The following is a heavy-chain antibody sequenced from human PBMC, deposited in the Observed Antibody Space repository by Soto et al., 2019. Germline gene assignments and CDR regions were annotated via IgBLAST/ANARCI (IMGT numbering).Heavy chain of an antibody. CDR2: IHSSGST. D-gene: IGHD6-13*01. J-gene: IGHJ5*02. V-gene: IGHV4-4*07. CDR3: ARDQGVAAAGITWFDP. CDR1: GASMNSYH. Sequence: SETLSLTCTVSGASMNSYHWSWIRQPAGKGLEWIGHIHSSGSTNYNPSLKSRVTMSVDTSKNQFSLRLMSLTAADTAVYYCARDQGVAAAGITWFDPWGQGSLVTV.